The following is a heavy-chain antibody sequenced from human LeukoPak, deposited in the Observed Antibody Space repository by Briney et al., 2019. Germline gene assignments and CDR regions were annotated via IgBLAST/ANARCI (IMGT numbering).Heavy chain of an antibody. J-gene: IGHJ4*02. Sequence: SESLSLTCTVPGAFIGTYYWSWIRQSQGRGLGWLGIVDFSVSTNYNPSLKSRVTISVDTSNNQFSLKLTSVTAADTAVYYCAREAMAVGFARFPIFNYWGQGTLVTVSS. CDR2: VDFSVST. CDR3: AREAMAVGFARFPIFNY. D-gene: IGHD3-3*01. V-gene: IGHV4-59*01. CDR1: GAFIGTYY.